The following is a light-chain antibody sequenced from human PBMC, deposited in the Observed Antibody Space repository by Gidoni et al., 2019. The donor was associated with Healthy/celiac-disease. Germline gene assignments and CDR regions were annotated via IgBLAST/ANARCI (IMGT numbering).Light chain of an antibody. CDR3: QQYNSYLWT. Sequence: DIQMTESPSTLSASVGDRVTITCRASQSISSWLAGYQQKPGTAPKLLIYDASSLESGVPSRFSGSGSGTEFTLTISSLQPDDFATYYCQQYNSYLWTFGQGTKVEIK. CDR2: DAS. J-gene: IGKJ1*01. CDR1: QSISSW. V-gene: IGKV1-5*01.